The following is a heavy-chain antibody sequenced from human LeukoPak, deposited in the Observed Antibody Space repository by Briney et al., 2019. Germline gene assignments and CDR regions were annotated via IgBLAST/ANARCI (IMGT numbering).Heavy chain of an antibody. Sequence: GGSLRLSCAASGFTFSSFGMHWVRQAPGQGLEWVAFILYDGTNKYYADSVKGRFTISRDNSKNTLSLQMNSLKTADTAVYYCTRDLVLTGFGSDYWGQGTLVTVSS. D-gene: IGHD3-9*01. V-gene: IGHV3-30*02. J-gene: IGHJ4*02. CDR2: ILYDGTNK. CDR3: TRDLVLTGFGSDY. CDR1: GFTFSSFG.